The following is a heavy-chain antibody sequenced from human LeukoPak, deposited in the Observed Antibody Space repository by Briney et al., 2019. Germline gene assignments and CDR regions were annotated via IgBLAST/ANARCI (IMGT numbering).Heavy chain of an antibody. CDR3: ARGVATYDSSGYDY. D-gene: IGHD3-22*01. CDR2: IYHSGST. V-gene: IGHV4-59*08. CDR1: GGSISSYY. J-gene: IGHJ4*02. Sequence: SETLSLTCTVSGGSISSYYWSWIRQPPGKGLEWIGSIYHSGSTHYNPSLKSRVTISVDTSKNQFSLKLSSVTAADTAVYYCARGVATYDSSGYDYWGQGTLVTVSS.